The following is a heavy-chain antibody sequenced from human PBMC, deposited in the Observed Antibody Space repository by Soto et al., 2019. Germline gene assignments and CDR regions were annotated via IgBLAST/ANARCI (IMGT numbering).Heavy chain of an antibody. CDR3: ARDGYSGIQLWYGTYFYFDY. J-gene: IGHJ4*02. V-gene: IGHV3-33*01. CDR2: IWYDGSNK. CDR1: GFTFSSYG. D-gene: IGHD5-18*01. Sequence: GGSLRLSCAASGFTFSSYGMHWVRQAPGKGLEWVAVIWYDGSNKYYADSVKGRFTISRDNSKNRLYLQMNSLRAEDTAVYYCARDGYSGIQLWYGTYFYFDYWGQGTLVTVSS.